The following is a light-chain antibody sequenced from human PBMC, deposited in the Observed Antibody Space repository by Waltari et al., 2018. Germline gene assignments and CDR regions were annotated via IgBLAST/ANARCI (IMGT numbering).Light chain of an antibody. CDR2: QGT. CDR3: QAWDSRTAFVL. J-gene: IGLJ2*01. Sequence: SYELTQPPSVSVSPGQTATITCSGDRLVDQYPRWYQQRPGQSPVLVISQGTRRPSGIPERFSGSTSENTATLIISGAQAMDEADYYCQAWDSRTAFVLFGGGTKLTVL. CDR1: RLVDQY. V-gene: IGLV3-1*01.